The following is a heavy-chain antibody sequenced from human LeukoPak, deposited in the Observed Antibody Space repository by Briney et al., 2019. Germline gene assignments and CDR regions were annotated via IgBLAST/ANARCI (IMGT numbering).Heavy chain of an antibody. V-gene: IGHV3-21*01. CDR1: GFAFSIYS. CDR3: ARGLRQWLLTYYFDY. CDR2: ISGSTRHI. Sequence: GRSLRLSCAASGFAFSIYSMNWVRQAPGKGLEWVSSISGSTRHIYYADSLKGRFTISRDNAKNSVYLQMNSLRAEDTAVYYCARGLRQWLLTYYFDYWGLGTRVTVSS. D-gene: IGHD6-19*01. J-gene: IGHJ4*02.